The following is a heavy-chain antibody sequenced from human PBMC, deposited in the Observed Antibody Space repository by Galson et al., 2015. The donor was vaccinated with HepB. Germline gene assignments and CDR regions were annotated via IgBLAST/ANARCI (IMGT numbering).Heavy chain of an antibody. CDR3: ARTASWAFDF. J-gene: IGHJ4*02. CDR2: INAGTGNT. Sequence: SVKVSCKGSGYTFAKYALHWVRQAPGQRLQWMGWINAGTGNTKYSQKFQGRAIITRDTSATTVYLDLSSLTSEDTAVYSCARTASWAFDFWGQGTLVTVSS. V-gene: IGHV1-3*01. CDR1: GYTFAKYA. D-gene: IGHD2-2*01.